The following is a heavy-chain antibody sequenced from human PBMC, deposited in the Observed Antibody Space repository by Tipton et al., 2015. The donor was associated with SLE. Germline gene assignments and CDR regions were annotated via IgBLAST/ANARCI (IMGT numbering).Heavy chain of an antibody. D-gene: IGHD4-23*01. CDR1: DFTVSRNY. CDR2: IYKGGST. V-gene: IGHV3-53*01. CDR3: ARDLGDGGNCDY. Sequence: SLRLSCAASDFTVSRNYMSWVRQAPGKGLEWVSIIYKGGSTYYAGSVKGRFTISRDNSKNTVYLQMNSLRAEDTAVYYCARDLGDGGNCDYWGQGTLVTVSS. J-gene: IGHJ4*02.